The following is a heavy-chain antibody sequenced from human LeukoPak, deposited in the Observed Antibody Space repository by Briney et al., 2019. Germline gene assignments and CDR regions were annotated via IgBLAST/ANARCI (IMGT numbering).Heavy chain of an antibody. CDR2: INHSGRT. J-gene: IGHJ6*03. V-gene: IGHV4-34*01. Sequence: PSETLSLTCAVYRGSLSGYYWSWIRQTPAKGLEWISEINHSGRTNYNPSLKSRVTISVDTSKNQFSLKLSSVTAADTAVYYCARRGYSYYYYMDVWGKGTTVTVSS. CDR1: RGSLSGYY. CDR3: ARRGYSYYYYMDV.